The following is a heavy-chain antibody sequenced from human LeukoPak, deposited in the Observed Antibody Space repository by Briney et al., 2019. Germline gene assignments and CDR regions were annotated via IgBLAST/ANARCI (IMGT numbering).Heavy chain of an antibody. V-gene: IGHV3-30*18. D-gene: IGHD5-12*01. J-gene: IGHJ4*02. Sequence: GRSLRLSCAASGVTFSSDGMHWVRQAPGKGLESVAVISYDGSNKYYADSMKGRFTISRENSKNTLYLQMNSLRAEDTAVYYCAKDFDSGYEVDCWGQGTLVTVSS. CDR2: ISYDGSNK. CDR3: AKDFDSGYEVDC. CDR1: GVTFSSDG.